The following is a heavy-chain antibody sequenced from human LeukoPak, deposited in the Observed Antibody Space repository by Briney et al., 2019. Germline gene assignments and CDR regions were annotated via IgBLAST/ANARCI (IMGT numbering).Heavy chain of an antibody. Sequence: PGESPRLSCAASGFTFKDFYMSWVRQAPGKGLEWVSYINHLGSQTDYADSVKGRFTISRDNAKNSLSLQMNNLSVDDTAVYYCVRARFTTFVYYWGQGTLVTVSS. CDR2: INHLGSQT. J-gene: IGHJ4*02. CDR1: GFTFKDFY. D-gene: IGHD1-1*01. V-gene: IGHV3-11*05. CDR3: VRARFTTFVYY.